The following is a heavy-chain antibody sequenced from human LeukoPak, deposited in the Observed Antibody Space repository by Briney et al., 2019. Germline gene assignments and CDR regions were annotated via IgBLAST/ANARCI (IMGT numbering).Heavy chain of an antibody. CDR3: ARWAAAAGTVEDY. Sequence: PSETLSLTCTVSGGSVSSTTYYWSWIRQPPGKGLEWIGHMYYSGNTNYNPSLKSRVTISVDTSKNQFSLKLSSVTAADTAVYYCARWAAAAGTVEDYWGQGTLVTVSS. CDR2: MYYSGNT. J-gene: IGHJ4*02. V-gene: IGHV4-61*01. CDR1: GGSVSSTTYY. D-gene: IGHD6-13*01.